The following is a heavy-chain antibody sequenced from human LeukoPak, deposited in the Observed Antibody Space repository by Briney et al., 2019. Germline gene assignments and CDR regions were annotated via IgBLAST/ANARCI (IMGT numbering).Heavy chain of an antibody. Sequence: GGSLRLSCAASGITFSSYAMSWVRQAPGKGLEWVGFIRSKAYGGTTEYAASVKGRFTISRDDSKSIAYLQMNSLKTEDTAVYYCTPATYYDFWSGYSEAEYFQHWGQGTLVTVSS. V-gene: IGHV3-49*04. D-gene: IGHD3-3*01. CDR3: TPATYYDFWSGYSEAEYFQH. CDR2: IRSKAYGGTT. J-gene: IGHJ1*01. CDR1: GITFSSYA.